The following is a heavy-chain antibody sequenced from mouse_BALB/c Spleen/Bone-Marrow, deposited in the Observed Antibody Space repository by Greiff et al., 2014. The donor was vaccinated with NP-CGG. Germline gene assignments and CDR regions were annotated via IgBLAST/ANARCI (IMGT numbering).Heavy chain of an antibody. CDR3: ARDWDPFAY. J-gene: IGHJ3*01. D-gene: IGHD4-1*01. CDR1: GYTFSSYW. CDR2: ILPGSGST. Sequence: VQLQQSGAELMKPGASVRISCKATGYTFSSYWIEWVKQRPGHGLEWIGEILPGSGSTNYNEKFKGKATFTADTSSNTAYMQLSSLTSEDSAVYYCARDWDPFAYWGQGTLVTVSA. V-gene: IGHV1-9*01.